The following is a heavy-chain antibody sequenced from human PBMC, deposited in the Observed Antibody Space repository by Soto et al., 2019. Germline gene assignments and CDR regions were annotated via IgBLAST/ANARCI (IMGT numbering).Heavy chain of an antibody. CDR3: ARKPTSPIYSGSYPGWFDP. V-gene: IGHV3-33*01. CDR1: GFTFSSYG. J-gene: IGHJ5*02. CDR2: IWYDGSNK. Sequence: GGSLRLSCAASGFTFSSYGMHWVRQAPGKGLEWVAVIWYDGSNKYYADSVKGRFTISRDNSKNTLYLQMNSLRAEDTAVYYCARKPTSPIYSGSYPGWFDPWGQGTLVTVSS. D-gene: IGHD1-26*01.